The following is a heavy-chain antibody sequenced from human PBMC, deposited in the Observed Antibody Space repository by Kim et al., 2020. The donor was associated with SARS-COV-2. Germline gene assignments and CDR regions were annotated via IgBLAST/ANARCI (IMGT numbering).Heavy chain of an antibody. CDR3: ARVMWELLIDY. D-gene: IGHD1-26*01. Sequence: GGSLRLSCAASGFTFSSYSMNWVRQAPGKGLEWVSSISSSSYIYYADSVKGRFTISRDNAKNSLYLQMNSLRAEDTAVYYCARVMWELLIDYWGQGTLVTVSS. CDR1: GFTFSSYS. V-gene: IGHV3-21*01. CDR2: ISSSSYI. J-gene: IGHJ4*02.